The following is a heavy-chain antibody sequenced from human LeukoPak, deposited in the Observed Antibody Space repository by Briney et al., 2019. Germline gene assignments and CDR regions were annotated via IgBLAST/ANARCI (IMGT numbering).Heavy chain of an antibody. J-gene: IGHJ4*02. CDR3: ARSRDGYNYGYFDY. CDR2: IYTSGST. Sequence: SQTLSLICTVSGGSISSGSYYWSWIRQPAGKGLEWIGRIYTSGSTNYNPSLKSRVTISVDTSKNQFSLKLSSVTAADTAVYYCARSRDGYNYGYFDYWGQGTLVTVSS. D-gene: IGHD5-24*01. V-gene: IGHV4-61*02. CDR1: GGSISSGSYY.